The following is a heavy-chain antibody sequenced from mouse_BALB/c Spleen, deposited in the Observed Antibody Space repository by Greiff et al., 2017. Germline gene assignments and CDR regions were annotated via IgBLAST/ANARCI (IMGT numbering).Heavy chain of an antibody. CDR2: INPSNGGT. D-gene: IGHD1-1*02. J-gene: IGHJ3*01. CDR3: SCGSFAY. Sequence: VKLQESGAELVKPGASVKLSCKASGYTFTSYYMYWVKQRPGQGLEWIGEINPSNGGTNFNEKFKSKATLTVDKSSSTAYMQLSSLTSEDSAVYYCSCGSFAYWGQGTLVTVAA. V-gene: IGHV1S81*02. CDR1: GYTFTSYY.